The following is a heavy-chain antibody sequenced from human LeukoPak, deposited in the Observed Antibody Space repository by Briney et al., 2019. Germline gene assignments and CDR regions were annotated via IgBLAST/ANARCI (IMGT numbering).Heavy chain of an antibody. V-gene: IGHV3-30-3*01. CDR3: AGSYYDFWSGYYHDY. J-gene: IGHJ4*02. CDR2: ISYDGSNK. D-gene: IGHD3-3*01. CDR1: GFTFSSYA. Sequence: GGSLRLSCAASGFTFSSYAMHWVRQAPGKGLEWVAVISYDGSNKYYADSVKGRFTISRDNSKNTLYLQMNSLRAEDTAVYYCAGSYYDFWSGYYHDYWGQGTLVTVSS.